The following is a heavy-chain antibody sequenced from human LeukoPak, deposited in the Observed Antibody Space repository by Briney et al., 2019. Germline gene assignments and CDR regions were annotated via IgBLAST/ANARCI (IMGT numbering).Heavy chain of an antibody. CDR1: GFTFSSYE. CDR3: ARDSTYTAHDYGGENAFDI. Sequence: GGSLRLSCGASGFTFSSYEMNWVRQAPGKGLEWVSYISSSGSTIYYADSVKGRFTISRDNAKNSLYLQMNSLRAEDTAVYYCARDSTYTAHDYGGENAFDIWGQGTMVTVSS. J-gene: IGHJ3*02. V-gene: IGHV3-48*03. CDR2: ISSSGSTI. D-gene: IGHD4/OR15-4a*01.